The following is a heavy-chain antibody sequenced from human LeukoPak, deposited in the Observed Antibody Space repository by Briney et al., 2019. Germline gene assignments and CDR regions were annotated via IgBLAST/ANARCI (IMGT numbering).Heavy chain of an antibody. J-gene: IGHJ4*02. D-gene: IGHD5-12*01. CDR1: GYSFTDYW. CDR2: VDPSDSYT. CDR3: ARGARRGYAHDY. Sequence: GESLKISCKGSGYSFTDYWISWVRQMPGKGLEWMGRVDPSDSYTNYSPSFQGHVTISADKSISAAYLQWSSLKASDTAMYYCARGARRGYAHDYWGQETLVTVSS. V-gene: IGHV5-10-1*01.